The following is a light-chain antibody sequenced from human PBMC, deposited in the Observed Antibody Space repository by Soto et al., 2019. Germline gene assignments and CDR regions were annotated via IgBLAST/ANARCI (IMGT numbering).Light chain of an antibody. V-gene: IGLV2-14*01. Sequence: QSALTQPASVSGSPGQSITISCTGTSSDVGGYNYVSWYQQHPGKAPKLMIYDVSNRPSGVSIRFSGSKSGNTASLTISGLQAEDEADYYCSSYTGSSTPLVFGGGTKLTVL. CDR1: SSDVGGYNY. CDR3: SSYTGSSTPLV. J-gene: IGLJ2*01. CDR2: DVS.